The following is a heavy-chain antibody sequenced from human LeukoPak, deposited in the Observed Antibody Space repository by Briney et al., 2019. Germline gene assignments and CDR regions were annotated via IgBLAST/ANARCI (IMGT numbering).Heavy chain of an antibody. CDR1: GDSISGYF. V-gene: IGHV4-59*08. CDR2: IHYSGST. J-gene: IGHJ3*02. D-gene: IGHD2-15*01. Sequence: SETLSLTCTVSGDSISGYFWSWIRQTPGKGLEWIGYIHYSGSTNYTPSLKSRVTISVDTSKNQFSLKLSSVTAADTAVYYCARPGVAATRNDAFDIWGQGTMVTVSS. CDR3: ARPGVAATRNDAFDI.